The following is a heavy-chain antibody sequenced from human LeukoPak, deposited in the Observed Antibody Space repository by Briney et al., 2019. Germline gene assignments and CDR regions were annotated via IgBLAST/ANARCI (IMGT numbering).Heavy chain of an antibody. V-gene: IGHV3-30*19. CDR3: ARGGVVVITNSFDY. Sequence: GGSLRLSCVASGLIFRNYGMHWVRQAPGKGLEWVAVISYDGSNKYYADSVKGRFTISRDNSKNTLYLQMNSLRAEDTAVYYCARGGVVVITNSFDYWGQGTLVTVSS. J-gene: IGHJ4*02. CDR1: GLIFRNYG. CDR2: ISYDGSNK. D-gene: IGHD3-22*01.